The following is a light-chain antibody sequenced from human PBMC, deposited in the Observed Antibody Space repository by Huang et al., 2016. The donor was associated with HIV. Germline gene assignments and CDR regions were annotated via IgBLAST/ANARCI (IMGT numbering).Light chain of an antibody. V-gene: IGKV1-5*03. CDR2: KAS. CDR3: QQYQSSSPYT. CDR1: QSIGIW. J-gene: IGKJ2*01. Sequence: EIQMTQSPSTLSASVGARVTITCRASQSIGIWLAWYQQKTGKAPKLLIYKASTLDSGVPARFSGSGSGAEFTLTINSLQPDDFATYYCQQYQSSSPYTFGQGTKVEIK.